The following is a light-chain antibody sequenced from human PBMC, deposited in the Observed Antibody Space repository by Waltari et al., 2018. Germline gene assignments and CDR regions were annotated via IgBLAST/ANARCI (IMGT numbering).Light chain of an antibody. CDR3: LQHYILPFT. CDR1: QGINTY. V-gene: IGKV1-9*01. Sequence: DIQLTQSPSLLSASVGDRVTITCRASQGINTYLVWYQQKPGKAPHLLVSATSTLQRGVPSRFSGSGSGTEFTLTINGLDPEDSATYYCLQHYILPFTFGQGTKVEI. CDR2: ATS. J-gene: IGKJ2*01.